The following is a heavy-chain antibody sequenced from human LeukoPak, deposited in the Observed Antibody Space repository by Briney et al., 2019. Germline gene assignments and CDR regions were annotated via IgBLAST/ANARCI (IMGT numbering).Heavy chain of an antibody. D-gene: IGHD3-3*01. V-gene: IGHV3-7*01. Sequence: GRSLRLSCAASGFTFSSYGMHWVRQAPGKGLEWVANIKQDGSEKYYVDSVKGRFTISRDNAKNSLYLQMNSLRAEDTAVYYCARVGITIFGVRRYFDYWGQGTLVTVSS. J-gene: IGHJ4*02. CDR2: IKQDGSEK. CDR3: ARVGITIFGVRRYFDY. CDR1: GFTFSSYG.